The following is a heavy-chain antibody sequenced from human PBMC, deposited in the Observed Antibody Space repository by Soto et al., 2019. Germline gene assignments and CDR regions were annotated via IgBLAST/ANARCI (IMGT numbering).Heavy chain of an antibody. D-gene: IGHD3-22*01. J-gene: IGHJ4*02. V-gene: IGHV4-30-4*07. CDR2: IYYTGST. Sequence: QVQLQESGPGLVKPSETLSLTCAVSGDSVSSGSYYWTWIRQPPGRGLEWIGYIYYTGSTYYNPSLKSRVTISVDTSKNQFSLQLSSVTAADTAVYYCARVTRLYYYDSTGYAGADYWGQGTLVTVSS. CDR3: ARVTRLYYYDSTGYAGADY. CDR1: GDSVSSGSYY.